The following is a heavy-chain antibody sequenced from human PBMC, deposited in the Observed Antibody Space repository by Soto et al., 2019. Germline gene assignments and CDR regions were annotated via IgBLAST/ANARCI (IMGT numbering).Heavy chain of an antibody. CDR2: MNPNSGDT. CDR3: ARGPGSSDWRFSYYYMGV. D-gene: IGHD6-19*01. CDR1: FTSYD. V-gene: IGHV1-8*01. J-gene: IGHJ6*02. Sequence: QVQLVQSGAEVKKPGASVKVSCTFTSYDINWVRQAAGQGLEWMAWMNPNSGDTRFAQKFQGRVTMTRDTSKFTADMELSTLRSEDTAVYYCARGPGSSDWRFSYYYMGVWDQGTTVTVSS.